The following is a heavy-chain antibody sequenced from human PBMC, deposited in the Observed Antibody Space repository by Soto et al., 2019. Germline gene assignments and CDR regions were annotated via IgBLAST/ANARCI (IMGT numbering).Heavy chain of an antibody. D-gene: IGHD3-3*01. V-gene: IGHV3-48*02. CDR2: ISYDSDTI. J-gene: IGHJ6*02. Sequence: LRLSCAGSGFAFGTYSRNWVRQAAGKGLEWIAYISYDSDTIQYADSVKGRFTISRDNAKNSLYLQMNSLRDEDTAVYYCARLYYDYVWGQGTTVTVSS. CDR1: GFAFGTYS. CDR3: ARLYYDYV.